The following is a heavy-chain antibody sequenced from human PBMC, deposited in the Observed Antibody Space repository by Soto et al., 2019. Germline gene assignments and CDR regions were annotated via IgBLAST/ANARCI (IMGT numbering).Heavy chain of an antibody. J-gene: IGHJ4*02. D-gene: IGHD2-8*01. V-gene: IGHV1-2*04. CDR2: INPNSGGT. Sequence: ASVKVSCKASGYTFTGYYMHWVRQAPGQGLEWMGWINPNSGGTNYAQKFQGWVTMTRDTSISTAYMELSRLRSDDTAVYYCARGPWERQMVYELGYWGQGTLVTVSS. CDR1: GYTFTGYY. CDR3: ARGPWERQMVYELGY.